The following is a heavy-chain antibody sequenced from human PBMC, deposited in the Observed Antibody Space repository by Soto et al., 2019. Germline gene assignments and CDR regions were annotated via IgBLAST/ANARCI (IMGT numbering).Heavy chain of an antibody. V-gene: IGHV4-61*01. D-gene: IGHD3-9*01. Sequence: PSETLSLTCTVSGVSVSSGSYYWTWIRHPPGKGLEWIGYNYYSGSTIYNPSLQSGLTISVDPSKNLSSLKLSSVTAVDTAVYYCARGRNYDILAGYYLNWFDPWGQGTMVTVTS. J-gene: IGHJ5*02. CDR1: GVSVSSGSYY. CDR3: ARGRNYDILAGYYLNWFDP. CDR2: NYYSGST.